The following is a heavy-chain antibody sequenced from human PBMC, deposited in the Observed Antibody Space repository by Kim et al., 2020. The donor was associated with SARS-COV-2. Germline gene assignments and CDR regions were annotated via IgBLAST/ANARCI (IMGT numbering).Heavy chain of an antibody. J-gene: IGHJ4*02. Sequence: SETLSLTCTVSGGSISSSSYYWGWIRQPPGKGLEWIGSIYYSGSTYYNPSLKSRVTISVDTSKNQFSLKLSSVTAADTAVYYCARPQPYSGSYYFDYWGQGTLVTVSS. CDR2: IYYSGST. CDR3: ARPQPYSGSYYFDY. V-gene: IGHV4-39*01. D-gene: IGHD1-26*01. CDR1: GGSISSSSYY.